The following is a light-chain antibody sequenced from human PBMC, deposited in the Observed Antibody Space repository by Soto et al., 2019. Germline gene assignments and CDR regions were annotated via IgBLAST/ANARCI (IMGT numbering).Light chain of an antibody. CDR1: RSLSSSY. J-gene: IGKJ2*01. V-gene: IGKV3-20*01. CDR3: QQQGT. Sequence: EIVLTQSPGRLSLSPGERATLSCRASRSLSSSYVVWYQQKPGQAPRLLIYAASRRATGIPDRFSGSGSATEYTLTISRLEPEDFAVYYCQQQGTVGQGTKLEIK. CDR2: AAS.